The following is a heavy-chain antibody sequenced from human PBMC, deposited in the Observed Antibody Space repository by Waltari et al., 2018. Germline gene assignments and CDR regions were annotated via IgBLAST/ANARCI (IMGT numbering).Heavy chain of an antibody. CDR1: GFTFSRSW. CDR2: IKPEGSER. D-gene: IGHD7-27*01. V-gene: IGHV3-7*01. Sequence: EVQLVESGGGSVQPGGSLRLSCAASGFTFSRSWMSWVRQAPGKGLEWMANIKPEGSERYYVGSVKGRFTISRDNAKNSLYLQMDTLRAEDTAVYYCARDFNWGWDYWGQGTLVTVSS. CDR3: ARDFNWGWDY. J-gene: IGHJ4*02.